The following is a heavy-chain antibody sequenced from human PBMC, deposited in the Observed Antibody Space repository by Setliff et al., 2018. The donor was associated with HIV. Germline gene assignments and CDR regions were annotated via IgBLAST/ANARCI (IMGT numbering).Heavy chain of an antibody. V-gene: IGHV3-23*01. CDR1: GFTFRTFA. CDR3: AKVTSFWFEDY. Sequence: GGSLRLSCVASGFTFRTFAMHWVRQAPGKGLEWVSAIIESGGTFYTDSVKGRFTIARDNSKNTLYLQMNSLRAEDTAVYYCAKVTSFWFEDYWGQGTLVTVSS. J-gene: IGHJ4*02. D-gene: IGHD2-2*01. CDR2: IIESGGT.